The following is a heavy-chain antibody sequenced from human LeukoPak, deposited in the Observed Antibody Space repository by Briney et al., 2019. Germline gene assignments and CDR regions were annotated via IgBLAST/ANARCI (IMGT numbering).Heavy chain of an antibody. CDR1: GDSISSGCFY. Sequence: PSETLSLTCTVSGDSISSGCFYWSWIRQPAGKGLEWLGRIYTGGSTNYNPSLRSRGTISIDTSKNQFSLKLSTVTTADTTAEYCAREMVFKGPFDWLLQYYFDNWGQGNLVTVSS. D-gene: IGHD3-9*01. CDR2: IYTGGST. J-gene: IGHJ4*02. CDR3: AREMVFKGPFDWLLQYYFDN. V-gene: IGHV4-61*02.